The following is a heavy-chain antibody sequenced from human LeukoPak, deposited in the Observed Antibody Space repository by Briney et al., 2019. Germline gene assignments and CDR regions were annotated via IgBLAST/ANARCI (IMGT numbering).Heavy chain of an antibody. J-gene: IGHJ3*02. D-gene: IGHD6-19*01. CDR2: ISYDGSNK. CDR3: AKALTSGWYLDAFNI. Sequence: GGSLRLSCAASGFIFSSCGMHWVRQAPGKGLEWVAVISYDGSNKYYADSVKGRFTIPRDNSKNTLFLEMNSLRAEDTAVYYCAKALTSGWYLDAFNIWGQGTMVTVSS. V-gene: IGHV3-30*18. CDR1: GFIFSSCG.